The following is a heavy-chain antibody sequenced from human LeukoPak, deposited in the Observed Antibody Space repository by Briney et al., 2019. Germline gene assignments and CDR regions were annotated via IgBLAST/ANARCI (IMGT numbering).Heavy chain of an antibody. CDR1: GGSISSSSYY. CDR3: ARDTDYDYVWGSYRYTDY. CDR2: IYYSGST. J-gene: IGHJ4*02. D-gene: IGHD3-16*02. V-gene: IGHV4-39*07. Sequence: SETLSLTCTVSGGSISSSSYYWGWIRQPPGKGLEWIGSIYYSGSTYYNPSLKSRVTISVDTSKNQFSLKLSSVTAADTAVYYCARDTDYDYVWGSYRYTDYWGQGTLVTVSS.